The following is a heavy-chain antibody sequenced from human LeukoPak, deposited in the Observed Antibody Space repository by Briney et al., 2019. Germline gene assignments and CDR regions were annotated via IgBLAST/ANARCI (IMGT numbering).Heavy chain of an antibody. V-gene: IGHV3-23*01. D-gene: IGHD6-13*01. Sequence: GGSLRLSCAASGFTFSSYGMSWVRQAPGEGLEWVSAISGSGGSTYYADSVKGRFTISRDNSKNTLYLQMNSLRAEDTAVYYCAKELGSSWYSYFDYWGQGTLVTVSS. CDR1: GFTFSSYG. CDR3: AKELGSSWYSYFDY. J-gene: IGHJ4*02. CDR2: ISGSGGST.